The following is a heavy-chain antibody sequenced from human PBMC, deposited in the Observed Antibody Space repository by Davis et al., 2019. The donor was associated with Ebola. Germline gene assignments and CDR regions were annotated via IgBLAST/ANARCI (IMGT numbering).Heavy chain of an antibody. J-gene: IGHJ6*02. CDR3: ANSYYYCMDV. V-gene: IGHV3-30*18. CDR1: GFTFSSYG. CDR2: ISYDGSNK. Sequence: GGSLRLSCAASGFTFSSYGMHWVRQAPGKGLEWVAVISYDGSNKYYADSVKGRFTISRDSSKNTLYLQMTSLRAEDTAVYYCANSYYYCMDVWGQGTTVTVSS.